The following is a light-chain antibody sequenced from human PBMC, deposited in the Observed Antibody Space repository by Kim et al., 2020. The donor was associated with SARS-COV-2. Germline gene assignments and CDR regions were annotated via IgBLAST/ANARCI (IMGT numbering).Light chain of an antibody. CDR3: QKYNSAPDP. Sequence: ASVGDRVTITCRASQGISNYLAWYQQKPGKLPQLLIYAASTLQSGVPSRFSGSGSGTDFTLTISSLQPEDVATYYCQKYNSAPDPFGQGTRLEIK. CDR1: QGISNY. CDR2: AAS. V-gene: IGKV1-27*01. J-gene: IGKJ5*01.